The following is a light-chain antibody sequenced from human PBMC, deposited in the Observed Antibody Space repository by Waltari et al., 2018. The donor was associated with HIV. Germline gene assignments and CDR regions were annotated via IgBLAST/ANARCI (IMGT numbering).Light chain of an antibody. J-gene: IGLJ3*02. V-gene: IGLV7-46*01. CDR1: TGSVSRKNY. CDR3: LLSFSGVRV. CDR2: DTA. Sequence: QAVVTQEPSLSVSPGGTVTVTCASFTGSVSRKNYVHWIQLKPGQAPRTLIYDTAKGQPWTAGRVAGSRVGGRAALTLSGALTDDEADYYCLLSFSGVRVFGGGTKLTV.